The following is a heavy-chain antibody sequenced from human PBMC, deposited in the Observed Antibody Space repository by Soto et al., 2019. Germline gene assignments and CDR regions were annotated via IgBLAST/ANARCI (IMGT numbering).Heavy chain of an antibody. CDR3: ARDRYYDFWSGYPFSYYYYGMDV. Sequence: SVKVSCKASGGTFSSYAISWVRQAPGQGLEWMGGIIPIFGTANYAQKFQGRVTITADESTSTAYMELSSLRSEDTAVYYCARDRYYDFWSGYPFSYYYYGMDVWGQGTTVTVSS. D-gene: IGHD3-3*01. J-gene: IGHJ6*02. V-gene: IGHV1-69*13. CDR1: GGTFSSYA. CDR2: IIPIFGTA.